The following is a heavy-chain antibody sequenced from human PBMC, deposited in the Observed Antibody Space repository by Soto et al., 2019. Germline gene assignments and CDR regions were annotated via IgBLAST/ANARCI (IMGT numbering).Heavy chain of an antibody. CDR3: ARTTTVTAYYFDY. D-gene: IGHD4-17*01. V-gene: IGHV4-59*01. CDR2: IYYSGST. CDR1: GGSISSYY. Sequence: PSETLSLTXTVSGGSISSYYWSWIRQPPGKGLEWIGYIYYSGSTNYNPSLKSRVTISVDTSKNQFSLKLSSVTAADTGMYYCARTTTVTAYYFDYWGQGTLVTVSS. J-gene: IGHJ4*02.